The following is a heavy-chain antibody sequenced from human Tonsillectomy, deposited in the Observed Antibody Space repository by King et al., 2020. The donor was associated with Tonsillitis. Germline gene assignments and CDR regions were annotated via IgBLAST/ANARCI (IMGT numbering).Heavy chain of an antibody. CDR1: GGSISSYY. V-gene: IGHV4-59*01. D-gene: IGHD1-26*01. J-gene: IGHJ5*02. Sequence: QVQLQESGPGLVKPSETLSLTCTVSGGSISSYYWTWIRQPPGKGLEWIGDIYYSGNTNYNPSLKSRGTISVDTSKNQFSLKLSSVTAADTAVYYCAREVVGAATNWFDPWGQGTLVTVSS. CDR3: AREVVGAATNWFDP. CDR2: IYYSGNT.